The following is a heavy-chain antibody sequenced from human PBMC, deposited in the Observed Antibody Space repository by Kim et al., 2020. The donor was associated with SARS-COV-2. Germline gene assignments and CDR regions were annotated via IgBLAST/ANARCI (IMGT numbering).Heavy chain of an antibody. J-gene: IGHJ6*02. CDR3: ARAVMEYQLPYPMPDYYYGMDV. D-gene: IGHD2-2*01. CDR1: GFTVSSNY. V-gene: IGHV3-53*01. Sequence: GGSLRLSCAASGFTVSSNYMSWVRQAPGKGLEWVSVIYSGGSTYYVDSVKGRFTISRDNSKNTLYLQMNSLRAEDTAVYYCARAVMEYQLPYPMPDYYYGMDVWGQGTTVTVSS. CDR2: IYSGGST.